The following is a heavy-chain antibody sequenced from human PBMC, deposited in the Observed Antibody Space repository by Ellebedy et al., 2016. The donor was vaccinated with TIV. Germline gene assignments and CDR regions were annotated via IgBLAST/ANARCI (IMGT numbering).Heavy chain of an antibody. CDR1: GGSVSSGSYY. D-gene: IGHD2-8*01. J-gene: IGHJ6*02. V-gene: IGHV4-61*01. CDR3: ARGPLVLMVYASVDYYYYGMDV. Sequence: GSLRLSXTVSGGSVSSGSYYWSWIRQPPGKGLEWIGYIYYSGSTNYNPSLKSRVTISVDTSKNQFSLKLSSVTAADTAVYYCARGPLVLMVYASVDYYYYGMDVWGQGTTVTVSS. CDR2: IYYSGST.